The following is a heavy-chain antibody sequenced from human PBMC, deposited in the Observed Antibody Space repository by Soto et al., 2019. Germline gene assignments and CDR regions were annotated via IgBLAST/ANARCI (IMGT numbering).Heavy chain of an antibody. D-gene: IGHD2-15*01. CDR2: IYPGDSDT. Sequence: GESLKISCKGSGYSFTRYWIGWVRQMPGKGLEWMGIIYPGDSDTRYSPSFQGQVTISADKSISTAYLQWSSLKASDTAMYYCASERPGYCSGGSCTADAFDIWGQGTMVTVSS. CDR3: ASERPGYCSGGSCTADAFDI. J-gene: IGHJ3*02. V-gene: IGHV5-51*01. CDR1: GYSFTRYW.